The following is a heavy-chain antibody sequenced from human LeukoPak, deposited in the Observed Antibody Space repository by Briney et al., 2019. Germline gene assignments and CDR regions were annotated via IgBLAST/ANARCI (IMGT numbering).Heavy chain of an antibody. CDR1: GFTFSSYS. CDR2: ISSSSSTI. Sequence: GGSLRLSCAASGFTFSSYSMNWVRQAPGKGLEWVSYISSSSSTIYYADSVKGRFTISRDNAKNSLYLQMNSLRAEDTAVYYCATSPYCSSTSCHLWYYYGMDVWGQGTTVTVSS. CDR3: ATSPYCSSTSCHLWYYYGMDV. J-gene: IGHJ6*02. D-gene: IGHD2-2*01. V-gene: IGHV3-48*04.